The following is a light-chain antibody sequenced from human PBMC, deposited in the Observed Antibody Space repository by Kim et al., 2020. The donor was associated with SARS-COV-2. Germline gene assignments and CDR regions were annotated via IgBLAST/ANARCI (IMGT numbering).Light chain of an antibody. Sequence: TLAESVGDRVTITCRASQSIGTWLAWYQQKPGKAPKLLIYKASSLESGVPSRFSGSGSGTEFTLTISSLQPDDFATYYCQQYNRYTFGQGTKLEIK. J-gene: IGKJ2*01. CDR2: KAS. CDR1: QSIGTW. CDR3: QQYNRYT. V-gene: IGKV1-5*03.